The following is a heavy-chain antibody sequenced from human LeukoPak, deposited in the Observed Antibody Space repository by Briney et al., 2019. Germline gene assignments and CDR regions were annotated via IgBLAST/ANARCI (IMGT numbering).Heavy chain of an antibody. J-gene: IGHJ4*02. CDR1: GFTFDDYA. CDR3: ARARSGSYYGGCGY. D-gene: IGHD1-26*01. Sequence: GGSLRLSCAASGFTFDDYAMSWVRQAPGKGLEWVSAINWNGDTTGYADSVKGRFTISRDNAKNSLYLQMNSLRAEDTALYYCARARSGSYYGGCGYWGQGTLVTVSS. CDR2: INWNGDTT. V-gene: IGHV3-20*04.